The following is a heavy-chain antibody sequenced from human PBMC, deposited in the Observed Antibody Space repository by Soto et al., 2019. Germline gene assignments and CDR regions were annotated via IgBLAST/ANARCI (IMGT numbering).Heavy chain of an antibody. CDR2: TNQDETER. V-gene: IGHV3-7*01. J-gene: IGHJ4*02. Sequence: PVGSLRLSCAASGFTFSSYYMSWVRQAPGKGLEWVATTNQDETERYYVDSVKGRFTISRDNAQSLLSLQLNSLRGDDTAVYFCARLIGGVTTYDYWGLGTLVTV. D-gene: IGHD3-16*01. CDR3: ARLIGGVTTYDY. CDR1: GFTFSSYY.